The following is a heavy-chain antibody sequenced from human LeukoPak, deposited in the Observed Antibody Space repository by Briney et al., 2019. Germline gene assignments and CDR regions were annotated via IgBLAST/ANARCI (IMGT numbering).Heavy chain of an antibody. CDR3: ARGRAGIAAAGFDY. J-gene: IGHJ4*02. Sequence: GGSLRFTCATSGFTFSMSSMHWVRLAPGKGLEWLAGISFDGANKFSGDSVKGRFSISRDNSKNTLYLQMNSLRLDDTAVYFCARGRAGIAAAGFDYWGQGTLVTVSS. CDR2: ISFDGANK. D-gene: IGHD6-13*01. CDR1: GFTFSMSS. V-gene: IGHV3-30*04.